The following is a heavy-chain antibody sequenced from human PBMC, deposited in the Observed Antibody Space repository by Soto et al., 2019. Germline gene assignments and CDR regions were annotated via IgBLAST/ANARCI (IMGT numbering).Heavy chain of an antibody. CDR3: ARGRGGFDA. CDR1: GASLSDNY. CDR2: INHSGNT. V-gene: IGHV4-34*01. J-gene: IGHJ5*02. Sequence: SLTCAVYGASLSDNYCNWLRQPPGKGLEWIGEINHSGNTNYNPSLRSRVTISIDTSKNQLSLNLRSVSAADTAVYYCARGRGGFDAWGQGTPVTVSS.